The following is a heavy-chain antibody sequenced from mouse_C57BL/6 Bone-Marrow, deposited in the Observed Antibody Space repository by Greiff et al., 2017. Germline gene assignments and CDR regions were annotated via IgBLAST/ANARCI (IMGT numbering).Heavy chain of an antibody. CDR2: INPYNGGT. CDR1: GYTFTDYY. CDR3: ARCLSWDY. V-gene: IGHV1-19*01. J-gene: IGHJ2*01. Sequence: VHVKQPGPVLVKPGASVKMSCKASGYTFTDYYMHWVKQSHGKSLEWIGVINPYNGGTSYNQKFKGKATLTVDKSSSTAYMELNSLTSEDSAVYYCARCLSWDYWGQGTTLTVSS.